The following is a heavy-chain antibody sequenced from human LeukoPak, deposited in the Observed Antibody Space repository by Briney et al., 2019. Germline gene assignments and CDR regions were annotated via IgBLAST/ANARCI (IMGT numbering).Heavy chain of an antibody. CDR1: GGSFSGCY. J-gene: IGHJ4*02. CDR3: ARGPVGIAVAGTGGQFDY. V-gene: IGHV4-34*01. Sequence: SETLSLTCADYGGSFSGCYWSWIRQPPGKGLEWSGEINHSGSTNYNPSLKSRVTISVDTSKNQFSLKLSSVTAADTAVYYCARGPVGIAVAGTGGQFDYWGQGTLVTVSS. CDR2: INHSGST. D-gene: IGHD6-19*01.